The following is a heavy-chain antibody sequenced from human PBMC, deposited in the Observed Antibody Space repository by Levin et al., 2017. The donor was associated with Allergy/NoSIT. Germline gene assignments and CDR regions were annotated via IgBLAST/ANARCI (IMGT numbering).Heavy chain of an antibody. CDR1: GFTFSSYW. D-gene: IGHD2-2*01. V-gene: IGHV3-74*01. CDR2: INSDGTST. Sequence: LGESLKISCAASGFTFSSYWMHWVRQAPGKGLVWVSRINSDGTSTVYADSVKGRVTISRDNAKNTLYLQMNSLRVEDTAVYYCAGEATSAFDMWGQGTLVTVSS. CDR3: AGEATSAFDM. J-gene: IGHJ3*02.